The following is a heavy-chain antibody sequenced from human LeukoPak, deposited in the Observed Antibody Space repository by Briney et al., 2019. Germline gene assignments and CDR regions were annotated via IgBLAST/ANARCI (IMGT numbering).Heavy chain of an antibody. CDR2: IYYSGST. D-gene: IGHD6-6*01. V-gene: IGHV4-30-4*01. J-gene: IGHJ4*02. CDR3: ARVAVVAARPGSVDY. Sequence: SETLSLTCIVSGDSISSGDYYWKWIRQPPGKGLEWIGYIYYSGSTYYNPSLKGRLTISVDTSKNQFSLRLSSVTASDTAVYYCARVAVVAARPGSVDYWGQGTLVTVSS. CDR1: GDSISSGDYY.